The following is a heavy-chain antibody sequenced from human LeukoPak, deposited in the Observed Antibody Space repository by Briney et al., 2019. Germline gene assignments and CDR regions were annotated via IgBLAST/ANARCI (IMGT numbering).Heavy chain of an antibody. Sequence: VKVSCKASGYTFTGYYMHWVRQAPGQGLEWMGWINPNSGGTNYAQKFQGRVTMTRDTSISTAYMELSRLRSDDTAVYYCARDVSPKWELMYYWGQGTLVTVSS. CDR2: INPNSGGT. J-gene: IGHJ4*02. CDR3: ARDVSPKWELMYY. D-gene: IGHD1-26*01. CDR1: GYTFTGYY. V-gene: IGHV1-2*02.